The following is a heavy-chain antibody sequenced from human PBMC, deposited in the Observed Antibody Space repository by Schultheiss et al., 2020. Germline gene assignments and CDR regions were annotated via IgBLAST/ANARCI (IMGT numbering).Heavy chain of an antibody. CDR2: IYSGGST. CDR1: GGSISSSSYY. Sequence: GGSLRLSCTVSGGSISSSSYYWGWIRQPPGKGLEWVSVIYSGGSTYYADSVKGRFTISRDDSKNTAYLQMNSLRAEDMAVYYCARDSRDGYNYWDYWGQGTLVTVSS. V-gene: IGHV3-53*01. D-gene: IGHD5-24*01. J-gene: IGHJ4*02. CDR3: ARDSRDGYNYWDY.